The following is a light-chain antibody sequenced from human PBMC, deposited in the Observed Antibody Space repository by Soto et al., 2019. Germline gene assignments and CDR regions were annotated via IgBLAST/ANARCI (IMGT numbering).Light chain of an antibody. CDR1: QSVSSN. J-gene: IGKJ4*01. Sequence: EIVMTQSPAALSVSPGERATLSCRASQSVSSNLAWYQQKPGQAPRLLIYGASTRATGIPARFSGSGSGTKFTLTISSLQSEDFAVYYCQQYNIWPPLTFGGGTKVEIK. CDR3: QQYNIWPPLT. CDR2: GAS. V-gene: IGKV3-15*01.